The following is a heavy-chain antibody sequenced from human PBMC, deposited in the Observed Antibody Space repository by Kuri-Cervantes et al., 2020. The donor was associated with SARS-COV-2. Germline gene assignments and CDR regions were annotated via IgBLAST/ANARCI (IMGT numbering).Heavy chain of an antibody. V-gene: IGHV3-23*01. CDR3: AKHMTTVTTYAHNVDAFDI. CDR1: GFTFSSYA. D-gene: IGHD4-17*01. Sequence: GGSLRLSCAASGFTFSSYAMSWVRQAPGKGLEWVSGISGSGGSTYYADSVKGRFTISRDNSKNTLYLQMNSLRAEDTAVYYCAKHMTTVTTYAHNVDAFDIWGQGTMVTVSS. CDR2: ISGSGGST. J-gene: IGHJ3*02.